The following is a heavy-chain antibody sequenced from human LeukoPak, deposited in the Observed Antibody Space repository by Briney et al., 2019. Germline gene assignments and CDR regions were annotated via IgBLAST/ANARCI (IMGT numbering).Heavy chain of an antibody. J-gene: IGHJ4*02. V-gene: IGHV4-59*08. CDR1: GGSLSGYY. CDR3: VRQPYSSGAYYFDY. Sequence: SETLSLTCIVSGGSLSGYYWSWIRQPPGKGLEWIGYIFYTGSSKYNPSLKSRVTMSVDTSKNQFSLNLSSVTAADTAVYHCVRQPYSSGAYYFDYWGQGTLVTVSS. D-gene: IGHD3-22*01. CDR2: IFYTGSS.